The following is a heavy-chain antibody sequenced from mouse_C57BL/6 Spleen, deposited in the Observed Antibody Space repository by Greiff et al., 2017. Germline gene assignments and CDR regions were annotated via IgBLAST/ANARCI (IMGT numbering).Heavy chain of an antibody. CDR2: ISYDGSN. Sequence: VQLKESGPGLVKPSQSLSLTCSVTGYSITSGYYWNWIRQFPGNKLEWMGYISYDGSNKYNPSLKNRISITRDTSKNQFFLKLNSLTTEDTATYYCAREITPYGSDYWGQGTTLTVSS. J-gene: IGHJ2*01. CDR3: AREITPYGSDY. CDR1: GYSITSGYY. D-gene: IGHD1-1*01. V-gene: IGHV3-6*01.